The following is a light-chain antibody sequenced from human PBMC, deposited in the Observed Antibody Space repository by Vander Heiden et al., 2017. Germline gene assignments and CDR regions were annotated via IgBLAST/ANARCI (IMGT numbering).Light chain of an antibody. J-gene: IGKJ1*01. CDR3: LQDYTYPRT. CDR2: AAS. Sequence: AIQMTQPPSSLSASVGERVIITCRASQGIGNYLGWYQQRPGKAPKLLIYAASSLQTGVPLRFSGSGSGTDFTLTISSLQPEDFATYYCLQDYTYPRTFGQGTKVEIK. V-gene: IGKV1-6*01. CDR1: QGIGNY.